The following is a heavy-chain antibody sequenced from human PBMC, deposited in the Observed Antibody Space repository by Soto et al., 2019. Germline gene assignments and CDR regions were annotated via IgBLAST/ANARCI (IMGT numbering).Heavy chain of an antibody. CDR3: ARADYGGNSYAFDI. V-gene: IGHV3-13*01. CDR1: GFTFSSYD. Sequence: EVQLVESGGGLVQPGGSLRLSCAASGFTFSSYDMHWVRQATGKGLEWVSAIGTAGDTYYPGSVKGRFTISRENAKNSLYLQMNSLRAGDTAVYYCARADYGGNSYAFDIWGQGTIVTVSS. J-gene: IGHJ3*02. D-gene: IGHD4-17*01. CDR2: IGTAGDT.